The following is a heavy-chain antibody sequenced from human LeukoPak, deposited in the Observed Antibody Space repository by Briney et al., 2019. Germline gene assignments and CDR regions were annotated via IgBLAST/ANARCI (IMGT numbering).Heavy chain of an antibody. CDR1: GGSISSGGYY. CDR3: ARDECSGRFDY. Sequence: SETLSLTCTVSGGSISSGGYYWSWIRQHPGKGLEWIGYIYYGGSTYYNPSLKSRVTISVDTSKNQFSLKLSSVTAADTAVYYCARDECSGRFDYWGQGTLVTVPS. D-gene: IGHD2-15*01. J-gene: IGHJ4*02. V-gene: IGHV4-31*03. CDR2: IYYGGST.